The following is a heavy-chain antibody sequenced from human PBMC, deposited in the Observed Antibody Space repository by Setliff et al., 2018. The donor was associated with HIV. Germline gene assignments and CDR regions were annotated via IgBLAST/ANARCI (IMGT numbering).Heavy chain of an antibody. CDR2: ISWNSGSI. CDR3: ARSESSGYSLPYTRFDA. V-gene: IGHV3-9*01. D-gene: IGHD3-22*01. CDR1: GFTFDDYA. Sequence: GGSLRLSCAASGFTFDDYAMHWVRQAPGTGLEWVSGISWNSGSIGYADSVKGRFTISRDNAKNSLDLQMNSLRAEDTAVYFCARSESSGYSLPYTRFDAWGQGALVTVSS. J-gene: IGHJ5*02.